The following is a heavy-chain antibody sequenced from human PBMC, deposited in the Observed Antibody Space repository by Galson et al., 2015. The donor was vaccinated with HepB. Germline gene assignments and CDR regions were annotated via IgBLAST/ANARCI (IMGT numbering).Heavy chain of an antibody. CDR3: ARAVDSSGYAFDI. D-gene: IGHD3-22*01. CDR1: GFTFSSYA. CDR2: ISYDGSNK. J-gene: IGHJ3*02. Sequence: SLRLSCAASGFTFSSYAMHWVRQAPGKGLEWVAVISYDGSNKYYADSVKGRFTISRDNAKNSLYLQMNSLRAEDTAVYYCARAVDSSGYAFDIWGQGTMVTVSS. V-gene: IGHV3-30-3*01.